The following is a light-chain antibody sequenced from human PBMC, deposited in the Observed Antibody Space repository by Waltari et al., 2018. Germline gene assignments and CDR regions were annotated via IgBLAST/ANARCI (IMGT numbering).Light chain of an antibody. CDR1: QSVNSN. Sequence: ETVMAQSPATLSVSPGERATLSCRASQSVNSNLAWFQHKPGQAPGLLIYDASTRATDIPARFSGSGSGTEFTLTIGSLQTEDFAVYYCQQYNNWPRTFGQGTKLEI. CDR2: DAS. J-gene: IGKJ2*01. V-gene: IGKV3-15*01. CDR3: QQYNNWPRT.